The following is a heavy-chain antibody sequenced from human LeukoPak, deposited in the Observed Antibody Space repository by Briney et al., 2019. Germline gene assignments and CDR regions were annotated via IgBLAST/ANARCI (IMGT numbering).Heavy chain of an antibody. V-gene: IGHV3-74*01. D-gene: IGHD3-10*01. CDR3: ARETDAYYGSGSYNY. CDR1: GFTVSSNY. CDR2: ISSDGSIT. J-gene: IGHJ4*02. Sequence: GGSLRLSCAASGFTVSSNYMSWVRQAPGKGLVWVSRISSDGSITGYADSVKGRFTISRDNAKNSLYLQMNSLRAEDTAVYYCARETDAYYGSGSYNYWGQGTLVTVSS.